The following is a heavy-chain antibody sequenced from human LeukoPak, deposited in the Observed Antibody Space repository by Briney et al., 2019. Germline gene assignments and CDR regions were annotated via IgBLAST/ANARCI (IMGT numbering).Heavy chain of an antibody. D-gene: IGHD3-9*01. CDR2: INPNSGGT. J-gene: IGHJ4*02. CDR1: GYTFTGYY. CDR3: ATLLYYDILTGYFDY. Sequence: ASVKVSCKASGYTFTGYYMHWVRQAPGQGLEWMGWINPNSGGTNYAQKFQGRVTMTRDTSISTAYMELSRLRSDDTAAYYCATLLYYDILTGYFDYWGQGTLVTVSS. V-gene: IGHV1-2*02.